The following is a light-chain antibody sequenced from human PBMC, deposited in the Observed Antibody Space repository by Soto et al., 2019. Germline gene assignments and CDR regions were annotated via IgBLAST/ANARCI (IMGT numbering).Light chain of an antibody. CDR2: KAS. V-gene: IGKV1-5*03. CDR1: QTISSR. CDR3: QHYNSYSEA. Sequence: DIQMTQSPSTLSGSVGDRVTITCRASQTISSRLAWYQQIPGKAPKLLIYKASTLKSGVPSRFSGSGSGTEFTLTISSLQPDDFATYYCQHYNSYSEAFGQGTKVDI. J-gene: IGKJ1*01.